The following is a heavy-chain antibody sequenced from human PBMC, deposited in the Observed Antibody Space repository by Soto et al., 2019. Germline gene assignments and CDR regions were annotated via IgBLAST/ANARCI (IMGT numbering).Heavy chain of an antibody. CDR2: INPSGGST. D-gene: IGHD2-15*01. J-gene: IGHJ6*03. CDR1: GYTFTSYY. V-gene: IGHV1-46*03. Sequence: ASVKVSCKASGYTFTSYYIHWVRQAPGQGLEWMGIINPSGGSTSYAQKFQGRVTMTRDTSTSTVYMELSSLRSEDTAVYYCARYCSGGSCYGSSGNYYYYYYMDVWGKGTTVTVSS. CDR3: ARYCSGGSCYGSSGNYYYYYYMDV.